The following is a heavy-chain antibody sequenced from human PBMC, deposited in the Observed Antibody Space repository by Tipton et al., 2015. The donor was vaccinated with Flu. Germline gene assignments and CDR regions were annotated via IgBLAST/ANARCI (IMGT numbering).Heavy chain of an antibody. CDR1: GGSISSGSYY. D-gene: IGHD4/OR15-4a*01. CDR3: ARDNAVFPGALYY. Sequence: SLTCSVSGGSISSGSYYWTWIRQPPGKGLEWIGHIYYTGTTHYSPSLKSRVTISRDASVNQFSLTLRSVTAADTAVYFCARDNAVFPGALYYWGLGTLVTVSS. CDR2: IYYTGTT. V-gene: IGHV4-31*03. J-gene: IGHJ4*02.